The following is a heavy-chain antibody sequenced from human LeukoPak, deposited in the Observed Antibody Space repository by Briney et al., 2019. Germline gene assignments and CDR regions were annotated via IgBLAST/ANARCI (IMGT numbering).Heavy chain of an antibody. D-gene: IGHD6-13*01. J-gene: IGHJ5*02. CDR2: ISSSSSYI. V-gene: IGHV3-21*01. CDR1: GFTFSSYS. CDR3: ARDSRYTAGIWYSSSWSWFDP. Sequence: GGSLRLSCAASGFTFSSYSMNWVRQAPGKGLEWVSSISSSSSYIYYADSVKGRFTISRDNAKNSLYLPMNSLRAEDTAVYYCARDSRYTAGIWYSSSWSWFDPWGQGTLVTVSS.